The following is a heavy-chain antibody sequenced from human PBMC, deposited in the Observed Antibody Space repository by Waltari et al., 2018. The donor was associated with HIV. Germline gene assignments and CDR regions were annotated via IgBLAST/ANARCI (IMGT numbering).Heavy chain of an antibody. CDR3: SRQHDSSGYFTRGLFYFDY. CDR2: IRTKTDGGTT. Sequence: EIQLVESGGGLVQPGQSLRLSCSTSGFNFGDYAIIWVRQAPGKGLEWVGLIRTKTDGGTTENAASVKGRFTISRDDSKSIAYLQMNGLKTEDTAVYFCSRQHDSSGYFTRGLFYFDYWGQGTLVTVSS. V-gene: IGHV3-49*04. J-gene: IGHJ4*02. D-gene: IGHD3-22*01. CDR1: GFNFGDYA.